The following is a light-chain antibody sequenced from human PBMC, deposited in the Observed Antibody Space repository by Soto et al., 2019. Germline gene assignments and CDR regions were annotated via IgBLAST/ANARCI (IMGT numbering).Light chain of an antibody. CDR1: QSVSSSY. J-gene: IGKJ1*01. V-gene: IGKV3-11*01. CDR2: GAS. Sequence: TVLTHAPSTLSLSPGDRATLSCRASQSVSSSYLAWYQHKPGQAPRLLISGASTGATGIPARFSGSGSGTDFTLTISRLEPEDFAVYYCQHRSNWPPTFGQGTKVDI. CDR3: QHRSNWPPT.